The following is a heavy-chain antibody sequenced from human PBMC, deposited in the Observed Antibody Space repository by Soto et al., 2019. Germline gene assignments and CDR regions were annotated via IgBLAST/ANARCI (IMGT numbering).Heavy chain of an antibody. CDR3: ARVCGGDCHYGMDV. V-gene: IGHV4-31*03. J-gene: IGHJ6*02. CDR2: IYYSGST. CDR1: GGSIRSGGYY. Sequence: QVQLQESGPGLVKPSQTLSLTCTASGGSIRSGGYYWSWIRQHPGKGLEWIGYIYYSGSTYYNPSLKSRVPISVDTSKNQCSLTLSSVTAADTAVYYCARVCGGDCHYGMDVWGQGTTVTVSS. D-gene: IGHD2-21*02.